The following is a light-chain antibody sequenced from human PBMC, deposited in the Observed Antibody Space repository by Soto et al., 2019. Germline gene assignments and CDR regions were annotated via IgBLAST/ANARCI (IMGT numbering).Light chain of an antibody. CDR2: KAS. Sequence: DIQMTQSPSTLSASVGDRVTITCRASQSISSWLAWYQQKPGKAPKLLIYKASTLESGVPSNFSGSGSGTEFSLTISSLQPEDFAVYYCQQYNEWPPVYTFGPGTKLEIK. CDR3: QQYNEWPPVYT. CDR1: QSISSW. J-gene: IGKJ2*01. V-gene: IGKV1-5*03.